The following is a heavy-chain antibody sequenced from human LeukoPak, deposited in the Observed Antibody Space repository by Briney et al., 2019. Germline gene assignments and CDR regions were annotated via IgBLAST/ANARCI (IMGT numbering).Heavy chain of an antibody. D-gene: IGHD3-16*02. J-gene: IGHJ4*02. CDR3: ARGRGYDYVWGSYRSRYFDY. Sequence: SETLSLTCAVYGGSFSGYYWSWIRQPPGKGLEWIGQINHSGSTNYNPSLNSRGNISVDTSKNQFSLKLSFVTAADTAVYYCARGRGYDYVWGSYRSRYFDYWGQGTLVTVSS. V-gene: IGHV4-34*01. CDR1: GGSFSGYY. CDR2: INHSGST.